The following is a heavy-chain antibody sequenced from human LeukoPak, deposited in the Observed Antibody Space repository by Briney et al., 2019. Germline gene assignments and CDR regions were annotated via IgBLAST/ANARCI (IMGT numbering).Heavy chain of an antibody. V-gene: IGHV3-33*01. CDR2: IWNDGSET. CDR3: ARDMGRAWYGPPDY. CDR1: GFIFSKYG. J-gene: IGHJ4*02. D-gene: IGHD6-13*01. Sequence: GRSLTLSCAASGFIFSKYGMRWVRQAPGKRLEWVAVIWNDGSETFHADSVKGRFRIARDNSKNTLYLQMNSLRAEDTAVYFCARDMGRAWYGPPDYWGQGTLVTVSS.